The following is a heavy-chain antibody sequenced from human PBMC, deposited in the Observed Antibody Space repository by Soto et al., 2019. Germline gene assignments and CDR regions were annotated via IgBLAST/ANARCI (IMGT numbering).Heavy chain of an antibody. V-gene: IGHV3-30*18. D-gene: IGHD6-19*01. J-gene: IGHJ4*02. Sequence: QVQLVESGGGVVQPGRSLRLSCAASGFTFSSYGMHWVRQAPGKGLEWVAAISYDGSNKYYADSVKGRFTISRDNSKNTLYLQMNSLRAEDTAVYYCGKDIGQWVAVAGRGPYWGQGTLVTVSS. CDR3: GKDIGQWVAVAGRGPY. CDR2: ISYDGSNK. CDR1: GFTFSSYG.